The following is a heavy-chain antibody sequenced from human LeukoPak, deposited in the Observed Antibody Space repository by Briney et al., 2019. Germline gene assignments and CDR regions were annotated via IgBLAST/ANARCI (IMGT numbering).Heavy chain of an antibody. CDR3: ARDQRWLQNHDAFDI. CDR1: GFTFSSYE. CDR2: ISSSGSTI. J-gene: IGHJ3*02. V-gene: IGHV3-48*03. D-gene: IGHD5-24*01. Sequence: GGSLRLSCAASGFTFSSYEMNWVRQAPGKGLEWVSYISSSGSTIYYADSVKGRFTISRDNSKNTLYLQMNSLRAEDTAVYYCARDQRWLQNHDAFDIWGQGTMVTVSS.